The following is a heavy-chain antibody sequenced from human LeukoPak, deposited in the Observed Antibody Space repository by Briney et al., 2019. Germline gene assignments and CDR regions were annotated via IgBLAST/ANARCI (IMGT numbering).Heavy chain of an antibody. Sequence: SETLSLTCTVSGDSISSSSSYWGWIRQPPGKGLEWIGSIYYSGSTYYNTSLKSRFTISVDTSKNQFSLKLSSVTAADTAVYYCARNSHKWFGELLGYYYYMDVWGKGTTVTISS. CDR1: GDSISSSSSY. CDR2: IYYSGST. D-gene: IGHD3-10*01. CDR3: ARNSHKWFGELLGYYYYMDV. V-gene: IGHV4-39*01. J-gene: IGHJ6*03.